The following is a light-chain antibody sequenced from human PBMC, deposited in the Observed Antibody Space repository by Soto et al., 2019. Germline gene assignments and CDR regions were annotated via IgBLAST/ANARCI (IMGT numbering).Light chain of an antibody. V-gene: IGKV3D-20*01. CDR2: DAS. CDR3: RQYGSSPQT. CDR1: QSVSSSY. Sequence: EIVLTQSPATLSLSPGERATLSCGASQSVSSSYVAWYQQKPGLAPRLLIYDASTRATGIPDRFSGRGSGTGFTLAISRLEPEDFAVYYCRQYGSSPQTFGQGTKVDIK. J-gene: IGKJ1*01.